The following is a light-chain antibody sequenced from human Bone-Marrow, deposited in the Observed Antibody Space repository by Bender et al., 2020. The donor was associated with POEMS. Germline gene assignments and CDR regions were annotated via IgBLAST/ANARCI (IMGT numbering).Light chain of an antibody. CDR1: SSDVGGYNY. J-gene: IGLJ2*01. CDR2: DVS. V-gene: IGLV2-14*03. CDR3: ASYTSSNALV. Sequence: QSVLTQPASVSGSPGQSITISCTGSSSDVGGYNYVSWYQQYPGKAPKLLISDVSNRPSVISHRFSGSKSGNTASLTISGLQAEDDAHYYCASYTSSNALVFGGGTKVTVL.